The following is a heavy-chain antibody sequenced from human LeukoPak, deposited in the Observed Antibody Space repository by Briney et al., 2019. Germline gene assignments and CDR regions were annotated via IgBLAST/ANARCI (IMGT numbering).Heavy chain of an antibody. CDR3: ARDVRYFDWLLFDY. Sequence: GTSLRLSCAASGFAFNTYAMHWVRQAPGKGLEWVTLIWHDGSHKFYIDSVRGRFTISRDNSKNTVYLQMNGLRAEDTAVYYCARDVRYFDWLLFDYWGQGTLVTVSS. CDR2: IWHDGSHK. CDR1: GFAFNTYA. V-gene: IGHV3-33*01. D-gene: IGHD3-9*01. J-gene: IGHJ4*02.